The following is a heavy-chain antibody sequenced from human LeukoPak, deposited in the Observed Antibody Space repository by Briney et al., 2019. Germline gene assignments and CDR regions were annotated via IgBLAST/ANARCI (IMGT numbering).Heavy chain of an antibody. J-gene: IGHJ3*02. CDR2: ISQSGST. V-gene: IGHV4-34*01. CDR1: GGSFSFYY. Sequence: SETLSLTCGVSGGSFSFYYWSWIRQPPGKGLEWIGEISQSGSTNYNPSLKSRVNISLDTSENQCSLKLSSVTAADTAVYYCARALGAFDIWGQGTMVTVSS. CDR3: ARALGAFDI.